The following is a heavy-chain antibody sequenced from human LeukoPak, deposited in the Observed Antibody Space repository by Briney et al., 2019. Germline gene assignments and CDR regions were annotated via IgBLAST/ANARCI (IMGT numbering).Heavy chain of an antibody. Sequence: SEPLSLTCTVSGGSFSSSSYSWGWIPQPPGKGLEWIGSIYYSGSTYYNPSLTSRVTRSVDTCKNQFSVKLSSVTAADTAVYYCARDYGDYHFDYWGERTLVTVSS. D-gene: IGHD4-17*01. V-gene: IGHV4-39*01. J-gene: IGHJ4*02. CDR3: ARDYGDYHFDY. CDR2: IYYSGST. CDR1: GGSFSSSSYS.